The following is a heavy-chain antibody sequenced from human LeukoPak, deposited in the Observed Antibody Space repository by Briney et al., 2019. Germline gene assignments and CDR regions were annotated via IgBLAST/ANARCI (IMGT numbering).Heavy chain of an antibody. Sequence: GGSLRLSCAASGFTFSSYSMNWVRQAPGKGLEWVSYISSSGSNIYYADSVKGRFTISRDNAKSSLYLQMNSLRAEDTAVYYCAELGITMIGGVWGKGTTVTISS. D-gene: IGHD3-10*02. CDR2: ISSSGSNI. J-gene: IGHJ6*04. CDR3: AELGITMIGGV. V-gene: IGHV3-48*04. CDR1: GFTFSSYS.